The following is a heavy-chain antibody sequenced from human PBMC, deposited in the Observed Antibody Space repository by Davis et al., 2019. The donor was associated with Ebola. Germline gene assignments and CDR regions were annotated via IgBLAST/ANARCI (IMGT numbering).Heavy chain of an antibody. CDR3: ARDHYGGNSGELDY. V-gene: IGHV1-2*02. CDR1: GYTFRNYF. Sequence: ASVKVSCKTSGYTFRNYFMYWVRQAPGQGLEWMGWINPNSAGTHYAQKFQGRVTMTRDTSITTAYMELSRLRSDDTAVYYCARDHYGGNSGELDYWGQGTLVTVSS. J-gene: IGHJ4*02. D-gene: IGHD4-23*01. CDR2: INPNSAGT.